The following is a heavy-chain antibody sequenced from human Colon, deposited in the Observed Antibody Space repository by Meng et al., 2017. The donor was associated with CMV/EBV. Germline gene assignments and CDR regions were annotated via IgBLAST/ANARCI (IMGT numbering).Heavy chain of an antibody. CDR3: ARGPSRWLQFSFDY. V-gene: IGHV4-31*03. J-gene: IGHJ4*02. D-gene: IGHD5-24*01. Sequence: QVQLQESGPGLAKPSQTLSLTCPVSGGSISSGGYYWSWIRQHPGKGLEWIGYIYYSGSTYYNPSLKSRVTISVDTSKNQFSLKLSSVTAADTAVYYCARGPSRWLQFSFDYWGQGTLVTVSS. CDR1: GGSISSGGYY. CDR2: IYYSGST.